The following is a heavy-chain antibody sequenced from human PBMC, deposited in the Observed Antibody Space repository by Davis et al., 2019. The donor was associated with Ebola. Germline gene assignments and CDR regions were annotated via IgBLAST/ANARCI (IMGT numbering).Heavy chain of an antibody. CDR1: GYTFTGYY. D-gene: IGHD1-26*01. CDR3: ARVSIVGGPNDY. CDR2: INPNSGGT. Sequence: ASVKVSCKASGYTFTGYYMHWVRQAPGQGLEWMGWINPNSGGTNYAQKFQGRVTMTRDTSISTAYMELSRLRSDDTAVYYCARVSIVGGPNDYWGQGTLVTVSS. J-gene: IGHJ4*02. V-gene: IGHV1-2*02.